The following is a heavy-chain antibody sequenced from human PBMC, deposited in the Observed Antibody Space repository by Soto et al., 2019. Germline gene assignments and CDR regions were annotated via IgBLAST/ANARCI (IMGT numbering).Heavy chain of an antibody. J-gene: IGHJ4*02. CDR3: TYSRTPFDY. Sequence: EVQLLESGGGLVQPGGSLRLSCAASGFTFSSYAMSWVRQAPGKGLEWVSAISGSGGSTYYADSVKGRFTISRDNSKNTLYLQMNSLRAEETSVDYCTYSRTPFDYWGQGTLVTVSS. CDR1: GFTFSSYA. CDR2: ISGSGGST. V-gene: IGHV3-23*01. D-gene: IGHD6-13*01.